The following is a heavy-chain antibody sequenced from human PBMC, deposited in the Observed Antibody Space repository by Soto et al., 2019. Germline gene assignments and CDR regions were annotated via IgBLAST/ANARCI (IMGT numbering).Heavy chain of an antibody. J-gene: IGHJ4*02. CDR2: VAHDGRNT. V-gene: IGHV3-30*18. D-gene: IGHD6-19*01. CDR3: AKGGRQWLFTCDFHY. Sequence: VQLVESGGGVVQPGRSLRLSCAASGFTFSDYAMHWVRQAPGKGLEWVAVVAHDGRNTHYADSVKGRFTISRDSSKNTVSLATAGLRAVDTAVYYCAKGGRQWLFTCDFHYWGQGALVTVSS. CDR1: GFTFSDYA.